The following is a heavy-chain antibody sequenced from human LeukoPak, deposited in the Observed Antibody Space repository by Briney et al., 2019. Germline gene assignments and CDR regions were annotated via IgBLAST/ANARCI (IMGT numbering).Heavy chain of an antibody. V-gene: IGHV3-23*01. CDR1: GFTFSSFA. Sequence: GGSLRLSCVGSGFTFSSFAMSWVRQAPGKGLEWVSGISGSGGRIYYSDSVKGRFTISRDNSKNTLYLQMNSLRAEDTAVYYCAKDPIAVAGPVYFDYWGQGTLVTVSS. J-gene: IGHJ4*02. CDR3: AKDPIAVAGPVYFDY. CDR2: ISGSGGRI. D-gene: IGHD6-19*01.